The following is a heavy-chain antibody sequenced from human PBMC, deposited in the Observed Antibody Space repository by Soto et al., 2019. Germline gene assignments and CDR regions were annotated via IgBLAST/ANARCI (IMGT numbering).Heavy chain of an antibody. Sequence: GGSLRLSCAASGFTFSSYSMNWVRQAPGKGLEWVSSISSSSSYIYYADSVKGRFTISRDNAKNSLYLQMNSLRAEDTAVYYCARVGIAVAAGMDVWGQGTTVTVSS. V-gene: IGHV3-21*01. CDR3: ARVGIAVAAGMDV. CDR1: GFTFSSYS. J-gene: IGHJ6*02. CDR2: ISSSSSYI. D-gene: IGHD6-19*01.